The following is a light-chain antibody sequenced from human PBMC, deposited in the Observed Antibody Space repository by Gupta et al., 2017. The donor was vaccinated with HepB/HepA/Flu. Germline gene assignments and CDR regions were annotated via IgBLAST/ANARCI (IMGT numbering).Light chain of an antibody. CDR2: WAS. J-gene: IGKJ1*01. Sequence: DIVMTQSPDSLAVSLGERATINCKSSQSVLYSSNNKNYLAWYQQKPGQPPKLLIYWASTRESGVPDRFSGSGSGTDFTLTISSLQAEDVAVYYCHQYDSTLMWTFGQGTKVEIK. CDR1: QSVLYSSNNKNY. CDR3: HQYDSTLMWT. V-gene: IGKV4-1*01.